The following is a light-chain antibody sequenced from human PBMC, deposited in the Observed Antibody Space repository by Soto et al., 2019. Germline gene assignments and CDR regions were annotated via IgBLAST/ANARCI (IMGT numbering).Light chain of an antibody. J-gene: IGLJ1*01. CDR1: SSDVGSYNL. CDR3: CSYAGSSTVYV. CDR2: EGS. V-gene: IGLV2-23*01. Sequence: QSVLTQPASVSGAPGQSITISCTGTSSDVGSYNLVSWYQQHPGKAPKLMIYEGSKRPSGVSNRFSGSKSGNTASLTISGLQAEDEADYYWCSYAGSSTVYVFGTGTKVTVL.